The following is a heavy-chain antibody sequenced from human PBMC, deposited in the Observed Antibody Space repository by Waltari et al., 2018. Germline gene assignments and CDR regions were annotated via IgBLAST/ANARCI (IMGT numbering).Heavy chain of an antibody. V-gene: IGHV3-33*01. Sequence: QVQLVESGGGVVQPGRSLRLSCAASGFTFSSYGIHWVRQAPGQGLVWGAVIWYDGSNKYYADSVKGRFTISRDNSKNTLYLQMNSLRAEDTAVYYCARTRGTKYYYDSSGYYVYWGQGTLVTVSS. J-gene: IGHJ4*02. CDR3: ARTRGTKYYYDSSGYYVY. D-gene: IGHD3-22*01. CDR1: GFTFSSYG. CDR2: IWYDGSNK.